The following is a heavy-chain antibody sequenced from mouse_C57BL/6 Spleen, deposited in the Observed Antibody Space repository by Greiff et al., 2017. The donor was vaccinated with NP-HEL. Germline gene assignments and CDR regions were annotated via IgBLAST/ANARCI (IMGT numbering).Heavy chain of an antibody. CDR2: IWTGGGT. J-gene: IGHJ1*03. D-gene: IGHD1-1*01. CDR1: GFSLTSYA. Sequence: QVQLKESGPGLVAPSQSLSITCTVSGFSLTSYAISWVRQPPGKGLEWLGVIWTGGGTNYNSALKSRLSISKENSKSQVFLKMNSLQTDDTARYYCARTTTVVADGWYFDVWGTGTTVTVSS. V-gene: IGHV2-9-1*01. CDR3: ARTTTVVADGWYFDV.